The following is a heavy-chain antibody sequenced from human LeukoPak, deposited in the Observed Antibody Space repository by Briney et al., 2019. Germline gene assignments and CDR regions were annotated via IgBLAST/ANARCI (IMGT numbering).Heavy chain of an antibody. CDR2: ISSSSSTI. D-gene: IGHD3-16*01. J-gene: IGHJ4*02. CDR3: ARGGEFDY. CDR1: GFTFSSYS. Sequence: GGSLRLSCAASGFTFSSYSMNWVRQAPGKGLEWVSYISSSSSTIYYADSVKGRFTISRDNAKNSLYLQMNNLRAEDTAVYYCARGGEFDYWGQGTLVTVSS. V-gene: IGHV3-48*04.